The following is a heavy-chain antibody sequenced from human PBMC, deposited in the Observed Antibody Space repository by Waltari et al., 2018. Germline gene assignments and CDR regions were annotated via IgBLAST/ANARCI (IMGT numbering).Heavy chain of an antibody. CDR3: MRQALGYCTSAACRRLES. Sequence: QIQLQESGPGLLEPSETLSLPCDVSAYAVNSGFYWGWIRQPPGRGLEWIGTTYYDGTTFYNPTLKSRLTIAMDTSKNQFFLKVNSVTAADTAMYYCMRQALGYCTSAACRRLESWGQGTLVTVSS. D-gene: IGHD2-8*02. V-gene: IGHV4-38-2*01. J-gene: IGHJ4*02. CDR1: AYAVNSGFY. CDR2: TYYDGTT.